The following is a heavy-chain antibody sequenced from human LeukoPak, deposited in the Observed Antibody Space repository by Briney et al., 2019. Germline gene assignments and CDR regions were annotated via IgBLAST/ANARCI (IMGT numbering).Heavy chain of an antibody. CDR1: GYTLTSYS. CDR2: IIPIFGTA. CDR3: ARGVSSSFRVYFDY. V-gene: IGHV1-69*13. J-gene: IGHJ4*02. D-gene: IGHD6-6*01. Sequence: SVKVSCKASGYTLTSYSMHWVRQAPGQGLEWMGGIIPIFGTANYAQKFQGRVTITADESTSTAYMELSSLRSEDTAVYYCARGVSSSFRVYFDYWGQGTLVTVSS.